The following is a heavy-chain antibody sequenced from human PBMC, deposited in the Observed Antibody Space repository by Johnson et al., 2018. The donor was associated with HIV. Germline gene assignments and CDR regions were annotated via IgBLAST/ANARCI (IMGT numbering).Heavy chain of an antibody. Sequence: QVQLVESGGGVVQPGRSLRLSCAASGFTFSNYALHWVRQAPGKGLQWLTVISYDGYHKYYADSVKVLFTISRDNSNNTLFLQMNTLRTEDTAIYYCARDRGDIVTGYTFEAFDIWGQGTMVTVSS. D-gene: IGHD3-9*01. J-gene: IGHJ3*02. V-gene: IGHV3-30-3*01. CDR2: ISYDGYHK. CDR3: ARDRGDIVTGYTFEAFDI. CDR1: GFTFSNYA.